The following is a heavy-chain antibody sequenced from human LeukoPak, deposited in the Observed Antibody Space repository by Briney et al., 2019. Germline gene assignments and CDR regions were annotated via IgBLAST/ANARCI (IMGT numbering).Heavy chain of an antibody. CDR1: GYSFTSYW. CDR3: ALLTEGRGYSYGTFDY. D-gene: IGHD5-18*01. CDR2: IDPSDSYT. Sequence: GESLKISCKGSGYSFTSYWISWVRQMTGKGLEWMGRIDPSDSYTNYSPSFQGHVTISADKSISTAYLQWSSLKASDTAMYYCALLTEGRGYSYGTFDYWGQGTLVTVSS. J-gene: IGHJ4*02. V-gene: IGHV5-10-1*01.